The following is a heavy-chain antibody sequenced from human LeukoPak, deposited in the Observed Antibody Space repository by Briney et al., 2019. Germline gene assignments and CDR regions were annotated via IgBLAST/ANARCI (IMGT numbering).Heavy chain of an antibody. CDR2: IYYSGST. D-gene: IGHD2-15*01. V-gene: IGHV4-39*01. Sequence: WVRQAPGKGLEWVGSIYYSGSTYYNPSLKSRVTISVDTSKNQFSLKLSSVTAADTAVYYCARHGSVVVAASWFDPWGQGTLVTVSS. J-gene: IGHJ5*02. CDR3: ARHGSVVVAASWFDP.